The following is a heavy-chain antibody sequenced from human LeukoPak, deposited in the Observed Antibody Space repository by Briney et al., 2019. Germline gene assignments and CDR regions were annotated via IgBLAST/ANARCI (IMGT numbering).Heavy chain of an antibody. Sequence: PSETLSLTSTVSGRSMCSYYWGWIRHPRGKGREWCGYIYYSGSTHYNHSLKTRVTISVNASNTHFSLKPRPVTAAATAVYYCARVQQELVLVDYWGPGTLVPVSS. CDR1: GRSMCSYY. J-gene: IGHJ4*02. CDR2: IYYSGST. D-gene: IGHD6-13*01. V-gene: IGHV4-59*01. CDR3: ARVQQELVLVDY.